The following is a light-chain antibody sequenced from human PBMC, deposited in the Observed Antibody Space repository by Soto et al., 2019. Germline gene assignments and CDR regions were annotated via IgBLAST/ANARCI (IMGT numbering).Light chain of an antibody. CDR2: GAS. Sequence: DIVLTQSPGSLSLSPGERANLSLRASQRVDSRLFCWYQEKPGQAPRLLIYGASKRATGTPDRFSGSGSGTDFTLTITRLEPEDFAVYYCQQYVSSVTFGQGTKVEIK. V-gene: IGKV3-20*01. J-gene: IGKJ1*01. CDR1: QRVDSRL. CDR3: QQYVSSVT.